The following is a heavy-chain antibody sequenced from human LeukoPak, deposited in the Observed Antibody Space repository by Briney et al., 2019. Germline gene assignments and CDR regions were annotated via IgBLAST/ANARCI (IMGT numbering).Heavy chain of an antibody. D-gene: IGHD6-13*01. Sequence: GASVKVSCKASGGTFSSYAISWVRQAPGQGLEWMGRIIPILGIANYAQKFQGRVTMTRNTSISTAYMELSSLRSEDTAVYYCARGDRYLLRPSSHTRLSYYFDYWGQGTLVTVPS. CDR3: ARGDRYLLRPSSHTRLSYYFDY. J-gene: IGHJ4*02. CDR1: GGTFSSYA. CDR2: IIPILGIA. V-gene: IGHV1-69*04.